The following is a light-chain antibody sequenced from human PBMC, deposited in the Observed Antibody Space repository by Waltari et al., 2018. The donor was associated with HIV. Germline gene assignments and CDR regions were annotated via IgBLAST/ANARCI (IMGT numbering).Light chain of an antibody. Sequence: EIVLTQSPATLSLSPGDRATLSCRASQTINTYLAWYQQRPGQAPRLLIYDASHRATDIPARFTGSGSGTDFTLTISSLEPGDSAVYYCQQRSYWPKTFGQGTKVEIK. V-gene: IGKV3-11*01. J-gene: IGKJ1*01. CDR2: DAS. CDR1: QTINTY. CDR3: QQRSYWPKT.